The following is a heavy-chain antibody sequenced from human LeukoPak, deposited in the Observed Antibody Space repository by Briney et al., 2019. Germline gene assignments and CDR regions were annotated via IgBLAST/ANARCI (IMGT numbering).Heavy chain of an antibody. V-gene: IGHV4-4*07. Sequence: PLETLSLTCTVPGGSISSYYWSWIRQPAGKGLEWIGRLYTSGSTNYNPSLGSRVTMSVDTSKNQVSVNLSSVTAADTAVYYCARDTYGDYVGFDYWGQGTLVTVSS. J-gene: IGHJ4*02. CDR1: GGSISSYY. CDR2: LYTSGST. D-gene: IGHD4-17*01. CDR3: ARDTYGDYVGFDY.